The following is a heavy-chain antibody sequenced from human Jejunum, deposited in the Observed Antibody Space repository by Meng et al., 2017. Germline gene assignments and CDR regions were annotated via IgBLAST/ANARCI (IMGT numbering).Heavy chain of an antibody. CDR1: GVPVNIPTYS. Sequence: VQFHAPCPRLVRPPTTPCLMCPASGVPVNIPTYSWSWIRQPPGKGLAWLAYIDNSGSTNYNPSLKSRVIISVDTSKNQFYLQMSSLTAADTAVYYCARAAAGTGFGYFDLWGRGTLVTVSS. CDR2: IDNSGST. J-gene: IGHJ2*01. V-gene: IGHV4-61*01. CDR3: ARAAAGTGFGYFDL. D-gene: IGHD6-19*01.